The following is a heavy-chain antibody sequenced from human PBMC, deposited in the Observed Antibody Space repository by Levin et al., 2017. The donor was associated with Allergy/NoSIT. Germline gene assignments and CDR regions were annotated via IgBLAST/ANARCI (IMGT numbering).Heavy chain of an antibody. Sequence: LSLTCAASGFTFSSYGMHWVRQAPGKGLEWVAVIWYDGSNKYYADSVKGRFTISRDNSKNTLYLQMNSLRAEDTAVYYCARDPYYYDSSGYYGNYYDYGMDVWGQGTTVTVSS. CDR2: IWYDGSNK. J-gene: IGHJ6*02. CDR3: ARDPYYYDSSGYYGNYYDYGMDV. V-gene: IGHV3-33*01. D-gene: IGHD3-22*01. CDR1: GFTFSSYG.